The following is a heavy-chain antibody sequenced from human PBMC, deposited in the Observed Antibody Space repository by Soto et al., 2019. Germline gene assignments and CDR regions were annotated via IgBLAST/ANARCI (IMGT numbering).Heavy chain of an antibody. CDR1: GDSVSSNSAA. Sequence: SQTLSLTCAISGDSVSSNSAAWNWIRQSPSRGLEWLGRTYYRSKWYNDYAVSVKSRITINPDTSKNQFSLQLNSVTPGDTAVYYCARDRDIVVVPAAIVVDYWGQGTLVTVSS. CDR3: ARDRDIVVVPAAIVVDY. V-gene: IGHV6-1*01. CDR2: TYYRSKWYN. J-gene: IGHJ4*02. D-gene: IGHD2-2*01.